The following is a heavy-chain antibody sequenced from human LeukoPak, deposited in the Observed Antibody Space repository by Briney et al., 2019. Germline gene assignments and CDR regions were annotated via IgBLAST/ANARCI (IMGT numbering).Heavy chain of an antibody. CDR1: GFTFSTYE. Sequence: QAGGSLRLSWVPSGFTFSTYEMSWVRQAPGKGLEWVSYNGISGGNIFYADSVKGRDTDSRDNDQNSLYLQMNSLRVEDTAVYYCARGRGWFGELTLGRFDYWGQGTLVPVSS. D-gene: IGHD3-10*01. J-gene: IGHJ4*02. V-gene: IGHV3-48*03. CDR3: ARGRGWFGELTLGRFDY. CDR2: NGISGGNI.